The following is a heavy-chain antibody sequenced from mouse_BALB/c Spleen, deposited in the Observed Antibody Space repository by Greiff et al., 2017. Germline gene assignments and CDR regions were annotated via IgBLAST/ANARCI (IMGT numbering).Heavy chain of an antibody. V-gene: IGHV1-5*01. D-gene: IGHD2-1*01. CDR2: IYPGNSDT. J-gene: IGHJ4*01. CDR3: TRGEAYYGNRDYAMDY. Sequence: EVQLQQSGTVLARPGASVKMSCKASGYSFTSYWMHWVKQRPGQGLEWIGAIYPGNSDTSYNQKFKGKAKLTAVTSASTAYMELSSLTNEDSAVYYWTRGEAYYGNRDYAMDYWGQGTSVTVSA. CDR1: GYSFTSYW.